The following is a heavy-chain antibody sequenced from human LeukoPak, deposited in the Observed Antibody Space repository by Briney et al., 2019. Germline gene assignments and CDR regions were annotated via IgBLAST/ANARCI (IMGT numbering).Heavy chain of an antibody. D-gene: IGHD3/OR15-3a*01. Sequence: PGGSLRLSCAASGFTFSSYGMHWVRQAPGKGLEWVAFIRYDGSNKYYADSVKGRFTISRDNSKNTLYLQMKSVRAEDTAVYYCAKDVVLGTGYTYYYYYYGMDVWGQGTTVTVSS. J-gene: IGHJ6*02. CDR1: GFTFSSYG. V-gene: IGHV3-30*02. CDR2: IRYDGSNK. CDR3: AKDVVLGTGYTYYYYYYGMDV.